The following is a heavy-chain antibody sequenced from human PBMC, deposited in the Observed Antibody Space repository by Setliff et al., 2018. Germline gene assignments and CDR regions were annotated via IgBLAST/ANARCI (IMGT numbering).Heavy chain of an antibody. D-gene: IGHD2-15*01. Sequence: PGGSLRLSCAASGFTFSTYRMHWVRQAPGKGLEWVAVIWDDGVKKYHADSVKGRFTIPRDNSKNTLYLQMNSLRPEDTAVYYCARTCSGSGCYAGLESWGQGTLVTVSS. CDR3: ARTCSGSGCYAGLES. V-gene: IGHV3-33*08. CDR2: IWDDGVKK. CDR1: GFTFSTYR. J-gene: IGHJ4*02.